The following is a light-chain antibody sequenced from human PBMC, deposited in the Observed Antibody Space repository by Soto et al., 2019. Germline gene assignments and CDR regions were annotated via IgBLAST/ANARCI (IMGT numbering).Light chain of an antibody. Sequence: EIVLTQSPGTLSLSPGERATLSCRARQSVSSSYLAWYQQKPGQPPRLLIYGASSRATGIPDRFSGSGSGTDFTLTISRPEPEDFAVFYCQHYDSLPITFGQGTRLEIK. J-gene: IGKJ5*01. CDR2: GAS. V-gene: IGKV3-20*01. CDR1: QSVSSSY. CDR3: QHYDSLPIT.